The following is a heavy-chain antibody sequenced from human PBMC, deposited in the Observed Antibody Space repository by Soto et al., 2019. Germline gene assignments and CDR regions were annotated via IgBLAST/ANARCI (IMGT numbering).Heavy chain of an antibody. CDR2: IYGSDDT. J-gene: IGHJ4*02. V-gene: IGHV2-5*01. D-gene: IGHD5-18*01. Sequence: QITLKESGPALVKPTQTLTLTCTFSGFSLTTNAVGVGWIRQPPGGALEWLALIYGSDDTRYSPSLQSRLTITKDTSKNQVVLTLTNVDPADTATYYCAHRPFLTAPYYFDFWGQGTLVTVSS. CDR3: AHRPFLTAPYYFDF. CDR1: GFSLTTNAVG.